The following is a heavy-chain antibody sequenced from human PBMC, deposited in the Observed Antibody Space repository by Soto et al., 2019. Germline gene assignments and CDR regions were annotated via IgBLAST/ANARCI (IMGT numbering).Heavy chain of an antibody. CDR2: ISGDGSFT. Sequence: EVQLVESGGGLVQPGGSLRLSCGASGFTFSDYWMHWVRQVPGEGLVWVSRISGDGSFTRFADSVKGRFTISRDNGKNTLYLQMNSLRVDDTAVYYCARLGGGSGNFDYWGQGTLVTVSS. V-gene: IGHV3-74*01. CDR3: ARLGGGSGNFDY. J-gene: IGHJ4*02. CDR1: GFTFSDYW. D-gene: IGHD3-10*01.